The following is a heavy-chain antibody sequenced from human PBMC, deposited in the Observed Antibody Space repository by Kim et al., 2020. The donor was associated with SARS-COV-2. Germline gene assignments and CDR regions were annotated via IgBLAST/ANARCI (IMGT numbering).Heavy chain of an antibody. CDR1: GGSISSYY. Sequence: SETLSLTCTVSGGSISSYYWSWIRQPPGKGLEWIGYIYYSGSTNYNPSLKSRVTISVDTSKNQFSLKLSSVTAADTAVYYCARDVWSLRIAVAGKPSIHHWFDPWGQGTLVTVSS. D-gene: IGHD6-19*01. CDR2: IYYSGST. V-gene: IGHV4-59*13. J-gene: IGHJ5*02. CDR3: ARDVWSLRIAVAGKPSIHHWFDP.